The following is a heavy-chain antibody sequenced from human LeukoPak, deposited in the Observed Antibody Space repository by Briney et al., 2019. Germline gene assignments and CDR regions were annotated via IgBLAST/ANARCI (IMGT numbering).Heavy chain of an antibody. CDR2: IYTSGST. V-gene: IGHV4-61*02. Sequence: SQTLSLTCTVSGGSISSGSYYWSWIRQPAGKGLEWIGRIYTSGSTNYNPSLKSRVTISVDTSKNQFSLKLSSVTAADTAVYYCARGREGLVRGGSYYYYYMDVWGKGTTVTISS. CDR1: GGSISSGSYY. J-gene: IGHJ6*03. CDR3: ARGREGLVRGGSYYYYYMDV. D-gene: IGHD3-10*01.